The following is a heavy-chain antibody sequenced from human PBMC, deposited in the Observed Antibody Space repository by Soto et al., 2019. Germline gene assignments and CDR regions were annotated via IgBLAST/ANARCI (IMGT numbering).Heavy chain of an antibody. Sequence: QVQLVESGGGVVQPGRSLRLSCAASGFTFSSYGMHWVRQAPGKGLEWVAVISYDGSNKYYADSVKGRFTISRDNSKNTLYLQMNSLRAEDTAVYYCARGAIFGEGVFDYWGQGTLVTVSS. CDR2: ISYDGSNK. D-gene: IGHD3-3*01. CDR1: GFTFSSYG. CDR3: ARGAIFGEGVFDY. V-gene: IGHV3-30*03. J-gene: IGHJ4*02.